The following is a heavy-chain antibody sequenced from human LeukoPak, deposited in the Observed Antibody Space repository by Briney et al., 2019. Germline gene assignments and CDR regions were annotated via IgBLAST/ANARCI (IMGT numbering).Heavy chain of an antibody. J-gene: IGHJ3*02. D-gene: IGHD3-22*01. CDR3: ASISAYDTAAFDI. CDR2: TYYRSKWYN. CDR1: GDSVSSNSAA. Sequence: SQTLSLTCAISGDSVSSNSAAWNWIRQSPSRGLEWLGRTYYRSKWYNDYAVSVKSRITINPDTSKNQFSLQLSSVTAADTAVYYCASISAYDTAAFDIWAKGQWSPSLQ. V-gene: IGHV6-1*01.